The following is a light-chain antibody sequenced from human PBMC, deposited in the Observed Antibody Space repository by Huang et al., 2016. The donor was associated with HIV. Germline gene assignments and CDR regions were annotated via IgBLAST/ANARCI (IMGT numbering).Light chain of an antibody. J-gene: IGKJ1*01. Sequence: EVVLTQSPGTLSLSPGKRVALSCRASESISSNYLAWYQQGPGQAPRLLIYGTSSRATGIPDRFSGSGSGTDFTLTISKLEPEDFAVYYCQQYGTSPLTFGQGTKVEIK. CDR2: GTS. CDR1: ESISSNY. CDR3: QQYGTSPLT. V-gene: IGKV3-20*01.